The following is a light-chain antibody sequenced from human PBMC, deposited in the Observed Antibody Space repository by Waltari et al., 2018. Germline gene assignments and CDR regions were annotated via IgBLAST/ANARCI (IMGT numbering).Light chain of an antibody. CDR1: SPNIGRNG. V-gene: IGLV1-44*01. J-gene: IGLJ2*01. CDR2: TND. Sequence: QSVVTQPPSVSGTPGQGVTVPCSGSSPNIGRNGGSWYQQVPGTAPKLLIHTNDQRPSGVPDRFSGSKSGTSASLAISGLQSEDEAHYYCAAWDDSLSGRVFGGGTKVTVL. CDR3: AAWDDSLSGRV.